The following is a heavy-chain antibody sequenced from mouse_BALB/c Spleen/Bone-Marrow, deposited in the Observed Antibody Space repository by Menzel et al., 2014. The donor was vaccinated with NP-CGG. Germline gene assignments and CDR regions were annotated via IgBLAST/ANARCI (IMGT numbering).Heavy chain of an antibody. CDR2: INPYNGGT. CDR1: GYSFTGYT. J-gene: IGHJ4*01. CDR3: ATSGTRGNYAMDY. D-gene: IGHD4-1*01. V-gene: IGHV1-18*01. Sequence: VQLQQSGPELVKPGASVKISCKASGYSFTGYTMNWVKQSHGKNLEWIGLINPYNGGTRYNQKFKGKATLTIDKSSSAAYMELLSLTSEDSAVYYCATSGTRGNYAMDYWGQGTSVTVSS.